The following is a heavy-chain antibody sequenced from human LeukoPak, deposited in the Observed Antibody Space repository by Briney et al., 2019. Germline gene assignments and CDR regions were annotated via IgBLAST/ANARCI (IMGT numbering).Heavy chain of an antibody. CDR1: GYTFTSYY. V-gene: IGHV1-46*01. D-gene: IGHD6-19*01. Sequence: ASVKVSCKASGYTFTSYYMHWVRQAPGQGLEWMGIVNPSGGSTSYAQKFQGRVTMTRDTSTSTVYMELSSLRSEDTAVYYCARETGIAVPGTHYYYYYMDVWGKGTTVTISS. CDR3: ARETGIAVPGTHYYYYYMDV. J-gene: IGHJ6*03. CDR2: VNPSGGST.